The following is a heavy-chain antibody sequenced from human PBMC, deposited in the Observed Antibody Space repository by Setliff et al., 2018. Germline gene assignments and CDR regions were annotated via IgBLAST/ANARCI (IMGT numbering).Heavy chain of an antibody. Sequence: LRLSCAASGFTFSGYWMSWVRQAPGKGLEWVANIKQDGSEKYYVDSVKGRFTISRDNAKNSLFLQMNGLRADDTAVYYCARDLDGDYYFDYWGQGTLVTV. CDR2: IKQDGSEK. D-gene: IGHD4-17*01. CDR1: GFTFSGYW. J-gene: IGHJ4*02. CDR3: ARDLDGDYYFDY. V-gene: IGHV3-7*01.